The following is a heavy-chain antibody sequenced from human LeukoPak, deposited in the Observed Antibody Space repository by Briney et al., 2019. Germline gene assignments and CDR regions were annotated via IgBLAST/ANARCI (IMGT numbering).Heavy chain of an antibody. CDR1: GYTSISDG. V-gene: IGHV1-18*01. Sequence: ASVKVSCKASGYTSISDGISWVRQAPGQGLEWMGWISVYNGNTNYAQKLQGRGTMTTDTSTRTAYMELRSLRSDDTAVYYCARGDNTAMAHFDYWGQGTLVTVSS. CDR2: ISVYNGNT. CDR3: ARGDNTAMAHFDY. J-gene: IGHJ4*02. D-gene: IGHD5-18*01.